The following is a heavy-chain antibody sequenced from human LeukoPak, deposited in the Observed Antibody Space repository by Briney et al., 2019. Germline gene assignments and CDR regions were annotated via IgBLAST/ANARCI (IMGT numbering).Heavy chain of an antibody. D-gene: IGHD1-26*01. J-gene: IGHJ3*02. CDR1: GGTFTSYA. CDR2: IIPIFGTA. CDR3: ARLSWEPLHAFDI. Sequence: SVKVSCKASGGTFTSYAISWVRQAPGQGLEWMGRIIPIFGTANYAQKFQGRVTITTDESTSTAYMELSSLRSEDTAVYYCARLSWEPLHAFDIWGQGTMVTVSS. V-gene: IGHV1-69*05.